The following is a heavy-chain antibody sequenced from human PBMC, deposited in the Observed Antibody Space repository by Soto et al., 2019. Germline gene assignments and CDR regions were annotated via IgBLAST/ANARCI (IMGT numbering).Heavy chain of an antibody. D-gene: IGHD4-17*01. CDR2: IYYSGST. CDR1: GGSISSSSYY. J-gene: IGHJ5*02. CDR3: ARSTVTTPKHDWFDP. Sequence: SETLSLTCTVSGGSISSSSYYWGWIRQPPGKGLEWIGSIYYSGSTYYNPSLKSRVTISVDTSKNQFSLKLSSVTAADTAVYYCARSTVTTPKHDWFDPWGQGTLVTVSS. V-gene: IGHV4-39*01.